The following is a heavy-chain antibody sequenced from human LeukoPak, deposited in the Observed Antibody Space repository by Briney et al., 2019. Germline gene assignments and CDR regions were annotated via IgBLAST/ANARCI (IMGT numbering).Heavy chain of an antibody. CDR3: ARGAMVRGVDYYYRDV. Sequence: PSGTLCLSCAVSGGSISSYYWSWIRQPAGKGLEWIGRIYTSGSTNYNPSLKSRVTMSGDTAKNQSSLNLSSVTAADTAVYYCARGAMVRGVDYYYRDVWGKGNTVTVSS. J-gene: IGHJ6*03. CDR2: IYTSGST. D-gene: IGHD3-10*01. CDR1: GGSISSYY. V-gene: IGHV4-4*07.